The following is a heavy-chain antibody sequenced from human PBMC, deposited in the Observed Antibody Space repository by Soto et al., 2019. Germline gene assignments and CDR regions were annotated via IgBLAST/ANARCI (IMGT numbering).Heavy chain of an antibody. CDR3: ARKDKSGYFNWFDP. D-gene: IGHD3-22*01. CDR2: IFPSDSDT. CDR1: GYSFTSYW. J-gene: IGHJ5*02. Sequence: GESLKISCKCSGYSFTSYWISWVRQMPGKGLEWMGIIFPSDSDTRYSPSFQGQVTISADRSTSTVFLQWASLKASDTAVYFCARKDKSGYFNWFDPWGQGTLVTVSS. V-gene: IGHV5-51*01.